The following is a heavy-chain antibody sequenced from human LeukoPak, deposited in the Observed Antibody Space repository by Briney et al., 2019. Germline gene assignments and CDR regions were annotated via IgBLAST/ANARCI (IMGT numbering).Heavy chain of an antibody. CDR2: IIDTGST. D-gene: IGHD3-3*01. V-gene: IGHV4-34*12. CDR3: ARGIASGYPPLPFAY. Sequence: PSETLSLTCGVYVESFSGYYWSWIRRPPGKGLEGIGEIIDTGSTKYNSSLKSRVTISVDTAKNEFSLHLTSVTAADTAIYYCARGIASGYPPLPFAYWGQGTLVTVSS. CDR1: VESFSGYY. J-gene: IGHJ4*02.